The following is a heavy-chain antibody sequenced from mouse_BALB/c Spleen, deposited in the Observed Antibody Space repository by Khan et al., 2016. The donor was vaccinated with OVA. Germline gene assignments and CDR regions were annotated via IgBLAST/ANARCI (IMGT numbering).Heavy chain of an antibody. V-gene: IGHV1S137*01. CDR3: TRGGGSRFAY. CDR2: INTYYGDV. Sequence: QIQLVQSGAELVRPGVSVKISCKGSGYTFTDFTMHWVKQSHAKSLEWIGVINTYYGDVTYNQKFKGKATMTVDKSSSTAYMELARLTSEDSAILYCTRGGGSRFAYWGQGTLVTVSA. CDR1: GYTFTDFT. J-gene: IGHJ3*01.